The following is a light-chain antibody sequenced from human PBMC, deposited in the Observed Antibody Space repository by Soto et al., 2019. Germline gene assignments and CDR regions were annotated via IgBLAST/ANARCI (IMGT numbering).Light chain of an antibody. CDR1: QSVSSN. Sequence: EIVMTQSPSTLSVSPLERSTLSCRASQSVSSNLAWYQQKPGQAPRLLIYGASTRATGIPARFSGSGSGTEFTLTISSLQSEDFAVYYCQQYNNWPPWTFGQGTKVDIK. J-gene: IGKJ1*01. CDR2: GAS. CDR3: QQYNNWPPWT. V-gene: IGKV3-15*01.